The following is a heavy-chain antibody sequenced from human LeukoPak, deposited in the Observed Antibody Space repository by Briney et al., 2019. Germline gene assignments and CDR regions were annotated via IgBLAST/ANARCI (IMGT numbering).Heavy chain of an antibody. V-gene: IGHV1-58*02. Sequence: ASVKVSCKASGFTFTRSAMQWVRQARGQRLEWIGWIVVGSGNTNYAQKFQERVTISRDMSTSTAYMELSSLRSDDTAVYYCARATYSGSYSDYWGQGTLVTVSS. D-gene: IGHD1-26*01. CDR2: IVVGSGNT. J-gene: IGHJ4*02. CDR3: ARATYSGSYSDY. CDR1: GFTFTRSA.